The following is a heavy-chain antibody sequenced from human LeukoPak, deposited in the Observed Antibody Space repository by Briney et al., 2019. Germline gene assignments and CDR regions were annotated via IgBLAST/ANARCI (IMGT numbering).Heavy chain of an antibody. CDR3: VRDFEVPAAAPDYYYFYYMDV. Sequence: GGSLRLSCAVSGLTFSVYGMIWVRQAPGKGLEWLSHISSGGTTIYYADSVKGRFTVSRDNVENSLFLQMNSLRVDDTAVYYCVRDFEVPAAAPDYYYFYYMDVWGTGTTVTVSS. V-gene: IGHV3-48*04. CDR2: ISSGGTTI. D-gene: IGHD2-2*01. J-gene: IGHJ6*03. CDR1: GLTFSVYG.